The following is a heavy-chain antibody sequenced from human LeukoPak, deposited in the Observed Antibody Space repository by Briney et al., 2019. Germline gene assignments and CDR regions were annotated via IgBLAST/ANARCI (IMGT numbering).Heavy chain of an antibody. J-gene: IGHJ4*02. CDR2: ISSSSSYI. D-gene: IGHD2-2*01. V-gene: IGHV3-21*01. CDR1: GFDFSTYT. CDR3: TRDPGRCTSTSCYPDY. Sequence: GGSLRLSCAASGFDFSTYTMNWVRQAPGKGLEWVSSISSSSSYIYYADSVKGRFTISGDNAKNSMYLQMNSLRAEDTVVYHCTRDPGRCTSTSCYPDYWGQGTLVTVSS.